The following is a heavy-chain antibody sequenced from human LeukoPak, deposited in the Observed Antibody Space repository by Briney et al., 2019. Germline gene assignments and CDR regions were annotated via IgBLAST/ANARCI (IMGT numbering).Heavy chain of an antibody. D-gene: IGHD5-12*01. CDR1: GASVSSGGYY. V-gene: IGHV4-61*08. CDR2: IYYSGST. J-gene: IGHJ6*02. Sequence: SETLSLTCTVSGASVSSGGYYWSWIRQPPGKGLEWIGYIYYSGSTNYNPSLKSRVTISVDTSKNQFSLKLSSVTAADTAVYYCARGTRYSGYDYYYYGMDVWGQGTTVTVSS. CDR3: ARGTRYSGYDYYYYGMDV.